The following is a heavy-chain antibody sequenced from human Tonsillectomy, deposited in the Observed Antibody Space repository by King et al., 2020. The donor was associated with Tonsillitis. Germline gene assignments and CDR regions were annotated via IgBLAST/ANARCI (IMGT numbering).Heavy chain of an antibody. D-gene: IGHD5-18*01. J-gene: IGHJ4*02. Sequence: EQLVQSGGGVVQPGRSLRLSCAASGFTFSSYSMHWVRQAPGKGLEWVAVISYDGSNKYYADSVKGRFTISRDNSKNTLYLQMNSLRAEDTAVYYCARVLIGGYHFDYWGQGTLVTVSS. CDR2: ISYDGSNK. V-gene: IGHV3-30*04. CDR3: ARVLIGGYHFDY. CDR1: GFTFSSYS.